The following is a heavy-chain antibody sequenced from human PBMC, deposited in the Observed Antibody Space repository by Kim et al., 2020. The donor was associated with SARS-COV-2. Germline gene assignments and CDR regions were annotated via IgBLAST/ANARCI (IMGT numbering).Heavy chain of an antibody. CDR3: AGWGGGYYGSGIYYNPPNGYYGMDV. CDR1: GFTFSSYS. D-gene: IGHD3-10*01. CDR2: ISSSSSYI. V-gene: IGHV3-21*01. J-gene: IGHJ6*02. Sequence: GGSLRLSCAASGFTFSSYSMNWVRQAPGKGLEWVSSISSSSSYIYYADSVKGRFTISRDNAKNSLYLQMNSLRAEDTAVYYCAGWGGGYYGSGIYYNPPNGYYGMDVWGQGTTVTVSS.